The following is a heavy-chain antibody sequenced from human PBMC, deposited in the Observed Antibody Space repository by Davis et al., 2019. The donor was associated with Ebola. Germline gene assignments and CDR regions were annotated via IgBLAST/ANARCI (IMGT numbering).Heavy chain of an antibody. CDR2: ISAYNGNT. V-gene: IGHV1-18*01. D-gene: IGHD3-3*01. J-gene: IGHJ6*03. CDR3: ARRTIFGVVTPDYMDV. Sequence: ASVKVSCKASGYTFTSYGISWVRQAPGQGLEWMGWISAYNGNTNYAQKFQGRVTITADESTSTAYMELSSLRSEDTAVYYCARRTIFGVVTPDYMDVWGKGTTVTVSS. CDR1: GYTFTSYG.